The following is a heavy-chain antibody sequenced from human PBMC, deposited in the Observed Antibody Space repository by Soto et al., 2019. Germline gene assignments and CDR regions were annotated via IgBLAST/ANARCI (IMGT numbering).Heavy chain of an antibody. CDR1: GYTFTSYG. CDR2: ISAYNGNT. D-gene: IGHD5-12*01. J-gene: IGHJ6*03. V-gene: IGHV1-18*01. CDR3: AREYVDLVAMDYYYYYYMDC. Sequence: VKVSCKASGYTFTSYGISWVRQAPGQGLEWMGWISAYNGNTNYAQKLQGRVTMTTDTSTSTAYMELRSLRSDDTAVYYCAREYVDLVAMDYYYYYYMDCWGKGTTVTVSS.